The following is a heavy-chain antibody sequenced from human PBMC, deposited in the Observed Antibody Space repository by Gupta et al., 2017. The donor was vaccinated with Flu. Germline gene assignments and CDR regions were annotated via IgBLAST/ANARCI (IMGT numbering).Heavy chain of an antibody. D-gene: IGHD1-1*01. V-gene: IGHV3-11*01. CDR3: AXHDAIDTTASLNI. CDR1: SDYY. J-gene: IGHJ3*02. Sequence: SDYYMSWIRQAPGQGLEWLSYISKSGSTIYYADSVKGRFTVSRDNAKNSLYLQMNSLRAGXTXVYHCAXHDAIDTTASLNIWGQGTMVTVSS. CDR2: ISKSGSTI.